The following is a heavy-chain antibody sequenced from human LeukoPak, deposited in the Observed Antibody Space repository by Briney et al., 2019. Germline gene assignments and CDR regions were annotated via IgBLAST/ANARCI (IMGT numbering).Heavy chain of an antibody. V-gene: IGHV2-70*04. J-gene: IGHJ4*02. CDR1: GFSLSTSGMR. CDR2: IDWDDDK. D-gene: IGHD6-19*01. Sequence: SGPALVKPTQTLTLTCTFSGFSLSTSGMRVSWIRQPPGKALEWLARIDWDDDKFYSTSLKTRLTISKDTSKNQVVLTMTNVDPVDTATYYCARGYSSGFSFDYWGQGTLVTVSS. CDR3: ARGYSSGFSFDY.